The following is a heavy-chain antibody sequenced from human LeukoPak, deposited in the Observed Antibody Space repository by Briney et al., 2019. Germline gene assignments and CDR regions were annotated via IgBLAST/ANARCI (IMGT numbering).Heavy chain of an antibody. J-gene: IGHJ4*02. D-gene: IGHD5-24*01. CDR3: ARDWRDGYNKGFEW. V-gene: IGHV3-7*01. CDR2: IKQDGTDK. Sequence: GGSLRLSCAASGFTFSYYWMSWVRQAPGKGLEWVANIKQDGTDKYYVDSVRGRFTISRDNAKNSLYLQMNSLRVEDTAVYFCARDWRDGYNKGFEWWGQGTLVAVSS. CDR1: GFTFSYYW.